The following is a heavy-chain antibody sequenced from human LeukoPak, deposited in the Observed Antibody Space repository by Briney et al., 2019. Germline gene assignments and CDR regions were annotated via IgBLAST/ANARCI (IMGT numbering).Heavy chain of an antibody. CDR1: GFTFSSYS. V-gene: IGHV3-48*02. J-gene: IGHJ4*02. Sequence: GGSLRLSCAASGFTFSSYSMNWVRQAPGKGLEWVSHITASGTAMFYADSVKGRFTISRDNAKNSLYLQMNSLRDEDMAVYYCASSGSYRFDYWGQGTLVTVSS. CDR3: ASSGSYRFDY. CDR2: ITASGTAM. D-gene: IGHD1-26*01.